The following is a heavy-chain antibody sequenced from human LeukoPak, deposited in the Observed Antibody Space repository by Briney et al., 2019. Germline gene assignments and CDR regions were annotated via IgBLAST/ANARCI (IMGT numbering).Heavy chain of an antibody. Sequence: PSETLSLTCTVSGGSISSDIYYWGWSRQPPGKGLEWIGSIYYGGSTYYNPSLMSRVTISVDTSKNQFSLKLSSVTAADTAVYYCARCRDGYSKGGAFDIWGQGTMVTVSS. CDR1: GGSISSDIYY. CDR2: IYYGGST. D-gene: IGHD5-24*01. CDR3: ARCRDGYSKGGAFDI. J-gene: IGHJ3*02. V-gene: IGHV4-39*07.